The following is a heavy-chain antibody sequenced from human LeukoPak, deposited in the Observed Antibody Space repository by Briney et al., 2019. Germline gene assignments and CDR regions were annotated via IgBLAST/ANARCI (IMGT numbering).Heavy chain of an antibody. Sequence: PSETLSLTCAVSGGSISSYYWSWIRQPPGKGLEWIGYIYTSGSTNYNPSLKSRATISVATSTNRFWLKLSSVTAADTPVYYCARHSGGSYSEFDYWGQGTLVTVSS. CDR3: ARHSGGSYSEFDY. CDR1: GGSISSYY. D-gene: IGHD1-26*01. V-gene: IGHV4-4*09. CDR2: IYTSGST. J-gene: IGHJ4*02.